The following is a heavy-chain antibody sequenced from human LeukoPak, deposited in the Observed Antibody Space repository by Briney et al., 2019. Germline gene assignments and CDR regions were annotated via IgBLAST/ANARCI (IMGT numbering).Heavy chain of an antibody. CDR3: ARDPGAGNDY. D-gene: IGHD1-1*01. CDR1: GFSISRYW. V-gene: IGHV3-7*01. Sequence: GGSLRLSCAASGFSISRYWMTWVRQAPGKGLEWVANIDLHGSGKFYVDSVTGRFTASRDNPENTLYLQMNSLKAEDTAVYYCARDPGAGNDYWGQGNLVIVSS. CDR2: IDLHGSGK. J-gene: IGHJ4*02.